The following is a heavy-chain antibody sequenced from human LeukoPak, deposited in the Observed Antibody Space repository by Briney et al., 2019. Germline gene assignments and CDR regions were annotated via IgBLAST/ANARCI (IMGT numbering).Heavy chain of an antibody. CDR2: ISSSGSTI. D-gene: IGHD3-10*01. Sequence: PGGSLRLSCAASGFTFSDYYMSWIRQAPGKGLEWVSYISSSGSTIYYADSVKGRFTISRDNAKNSLYLQMNSLRAEDTAVYYCARCPASYGDYYYYGMDVWGQGTTVTVSS. CDR3: ARCPASYGDYYYYGMDV. V-gene: IGHV3-11*01. J-gene: IGHJ6*02. CDR1: GFTFSDYY.